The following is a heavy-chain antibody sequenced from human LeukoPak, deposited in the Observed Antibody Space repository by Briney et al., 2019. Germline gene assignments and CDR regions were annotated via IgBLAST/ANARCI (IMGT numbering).Heavy chain of an antibody. CDR2: ISSSSSYI. CDR3: AKDLTTVTSQGDY. D-gene: IGHD4-17*01. V-gene: IGHV3-21*01. CDR1: GFTFSSYS. Sequence: PGGSLRLSCAASGFTFSSYSINWVRQAPGKGLEWVSSISSSSSYIYYADSVKGRFTISRDNSKNTLYLQMNSLRAEDTAVYYCAKDLTTVTSQGDYWGQGTLVTVSS. J-gene: IGHJ4*02.